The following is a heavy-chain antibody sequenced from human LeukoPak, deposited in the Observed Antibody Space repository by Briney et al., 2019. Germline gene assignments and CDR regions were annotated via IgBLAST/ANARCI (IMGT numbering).Heavy chain of an antibody. CDR3: AREKVGAQGNWFDP. J-gene: IGHJ5*02. CDR2: IYTSGST. D-gene: IGHD1-26*01. CDR1: GGSMNDYY. Sequence: ASETLSLTCTVSGGSMNDYYWTWIRQPAGKGLEWIGRIYTSGSTNYNPSLKSRVTMSVDTSKNQFSLKLSSVTAADTAVYYCAREKVGAQGNWFDPWGQGTLVTVSS. V-gene: IGHV4-4*07.